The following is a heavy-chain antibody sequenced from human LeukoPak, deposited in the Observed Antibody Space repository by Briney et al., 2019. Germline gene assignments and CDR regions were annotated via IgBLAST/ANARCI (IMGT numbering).Heavy chain of an antibody. CDR1: GYTFTSYY. V-gene: IGHV1-18*04. D-gene: IGHD3-10*01. Sequence: ASVKVSCKASGYTFTSYYMHWVRQAPGQGLEGMGWISAYNGNTNYAQKLQGRVTMTTDTSTSTAYMELRSLRSDDTAVYYCARDDYYGSGSYYKVYWGQGTLVTVSS. J-gene: IGHJ4*02. CDR3: ARDDYYGSGSYYKVY. CDR2: ISAYNGNT.